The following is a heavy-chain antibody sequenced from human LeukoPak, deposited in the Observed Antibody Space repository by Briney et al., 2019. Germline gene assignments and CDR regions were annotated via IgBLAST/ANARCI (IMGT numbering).Heavy chain of an antibody. D-gene: IGHD4-17*01. CDR2: TSDDGSAK. V-gene: IGHV3-30-3*01. CDR1: GFTFSNYG. J-gene: IGHJ4*02. CDR3: ARAPGGFHGDYSPIAY. Sequence: PGGSLRLSCAASGFTFSNYGMSWVRQAPGKGLEWLALTSDDGSAKYYADSVKGRFTISRDNSQNTLYLQMNSLRADETAIYYCARAPGGFHGDYSPIAYWGQGTLVTVSS.